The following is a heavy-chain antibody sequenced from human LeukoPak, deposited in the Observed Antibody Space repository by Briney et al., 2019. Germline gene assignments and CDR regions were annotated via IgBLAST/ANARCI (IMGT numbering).Heavy chain of an antibody. CDR3: ARWHYYDSSGYSPPFDY. D-gene: IGHD3-22*01. V-gene: IGHV1-18*01. Sequence: ASVTVSCTASGYTFTIYGISWVRQAPGQGLEWMGWISAYNGNTNYAQKLQGRVTMTTDTSTSTAYMELRSLRSDDTAVYYCARWHYYDSSGYSPPFDYWGQGTLVTVSS. CDR2: ISAYNGNT. CDR1: GYTFTIYG. J-gene: IGHJ4*02.